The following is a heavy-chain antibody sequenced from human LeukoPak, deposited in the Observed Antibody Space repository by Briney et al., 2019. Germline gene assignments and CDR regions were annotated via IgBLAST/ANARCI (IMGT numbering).Heavy chain of an antibody. CDR3: ARKVVPAAKGWFDP. CDR1: SGSISTSNYY. CDR2: IFYSGST. J-gene: IGHJ5*02. V-gene: IGHV4-39*07. D-gene: IGHD2-2*01. Sequence: PSETLSLTCTVSSGSISTSNYYWGWVRQPPGKALEWIGNIFYSGSTYYSPSLKSRVTISVDTSKNQFSLKLSSVTAADTAVYYCARKVVPAAKGWFDPWGQGTLVTVSS.